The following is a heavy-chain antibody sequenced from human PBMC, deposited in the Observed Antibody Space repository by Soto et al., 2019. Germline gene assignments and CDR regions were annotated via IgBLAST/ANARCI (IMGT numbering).Heavy chain of an antibody. Sequence: ASVKVSCKASGGTFSSYAISWVRQAPGQGLEWMGGIIPIFGTANYAQKFQGRVTITADESTSTAYMELSSLRSEDTAVYYCARDISGYHGSGSYYNRWFDPWGQGTLVTVSS. CDR1: GGTFSSYA. CDR3: ARDISGYHGSGSYYNRWFDP. CDR2: IIPIFGTA. V-gene: IGHV1-69*13. J-gene: IGHJ5*02. D-gene: IGHD3-10*01.